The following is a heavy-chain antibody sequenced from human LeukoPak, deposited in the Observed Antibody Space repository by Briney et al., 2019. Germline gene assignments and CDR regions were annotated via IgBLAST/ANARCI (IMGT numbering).Heavy chain of an antibody. Sequence: ASVKVSCKASGGTFSSYAISWVRQAPGQGLEWMGGIIPTFGTANYAQKFQGRVTITTDESTSTAYMELSSLRSEDTAVYYCARTTHSTYSGVEYYYYYMDVWGKGTTVTVSS. J-gene: IGHJ6*03. CDR1: GGTFSSYA. CDR2: IIPTFGTA. D-gene: IGHD3-3*01. CDR3: ARTTHSTYSGVEYYYYYMDV. V-gene: IGHV1-69*05.